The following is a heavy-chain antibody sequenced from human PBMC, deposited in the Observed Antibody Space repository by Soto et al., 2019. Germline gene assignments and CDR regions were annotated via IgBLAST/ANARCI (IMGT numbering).Heavy chain of an antibody. CDR2: ISGSGGST. Sequence: GGSVRLSCAASGFTFSSYAMSWVRQAPGKGLEWVSAISGSGGSTYYADSVKGRFTISRDNSKNTLYLQMNSLRAEDTAVYYCAKDIHYDFWSGYYPYWGQGTLVTVSS. CDR3: AKDIHYDFWSGYYPY. D-gene: IGHD3-3*01. CDR1: GFTFSSYA. J-gene: IGHJ4*02. V-gene: IGHV3-23*01.